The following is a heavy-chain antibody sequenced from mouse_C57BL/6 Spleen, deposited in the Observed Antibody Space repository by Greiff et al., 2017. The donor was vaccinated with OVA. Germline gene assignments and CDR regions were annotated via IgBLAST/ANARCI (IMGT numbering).Heavy chain of an antibody. J-gene: IGHJ3*01. Sequence: VQLQQSGAELVRPGASVKLSCTASGFNIKDDYMHWVKQRPEQGLEWIGWIDPENGDTEYASKFQGKATITADTSSNTAYLQLSSLTSEDTAVYYGTTPLTGTYGFAYWGQGTLVTVSA. D-gene: IGHD4-1*01. CDR2: IDPENGDT. CDR3: TTPLTGTYGFAY. V-gene: IGHV14-4*01. CDR1: GFNIKDDY.